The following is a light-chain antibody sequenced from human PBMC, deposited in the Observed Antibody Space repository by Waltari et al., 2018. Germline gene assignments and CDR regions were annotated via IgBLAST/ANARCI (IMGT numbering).Light chain of an antibody. CDR2: EAT. Sequence: QSALTQPASVSGSPGQSLAVPCPGSSRDVGTSNLLSWYQHHPGKAPKPIIYEATKRPSGVSNRFSGSKSGNMASLTISGLQAEDEAEYYCCSFAGRSTWVFGTGTKVTVL. CDR1: SRDVGTSNL. V-gene: IGLV2-23*01. J-gene: IGLJ1*01. CDR3: CSFAGRSTWV.